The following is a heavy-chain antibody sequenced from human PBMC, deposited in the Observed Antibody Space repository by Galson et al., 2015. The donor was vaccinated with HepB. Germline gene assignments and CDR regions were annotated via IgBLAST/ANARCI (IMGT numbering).Heavy chain of an antibody. CDR3: AKFPVS. CDR1: GFTFSSYT. V-gene: IGHV3-23*01. CDR2: IGTSGGT. J-gene: IGHJ5*02. Sequence: SLRLSCATSGFTFSSYTMSWVRQAPGKGLEWVSGIGTSGGTYYADSVKGRFTISRDNSENTLDLHMKNLRAEDTAVYYCAKFPVSWGQGILVIVS.